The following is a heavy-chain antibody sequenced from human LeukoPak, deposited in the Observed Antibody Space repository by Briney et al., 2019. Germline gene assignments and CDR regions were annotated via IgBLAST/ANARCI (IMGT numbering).Heavy chain of an antibody. J-gene: IGHJ3*02. CDR2: IYPGDSDT. D-gene: IGHD2-2*01. V-gene: IGHV5-51*01. CDR3: AINVVVPEALISDDAFDI. CDR1: GYSFTSYW. Sequence: GESLKISCKGSGYSFTSYWIGWVRQMPGKGLEWMGIIYPGDSDTRYSPSFQGQVTISADKSISTAYLQWSSLKASDTAMYYCAINVVVPEALISDDAFDIWGQGTMVTVSS.